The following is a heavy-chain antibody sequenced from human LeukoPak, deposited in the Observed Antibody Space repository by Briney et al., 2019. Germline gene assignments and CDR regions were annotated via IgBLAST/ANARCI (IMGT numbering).Heavy chain of an antibody. CDR3: ARCKYSYYDFWSGEPPPLDY. CDR2: INPNSGGT. J-gene: IGHJ4*02. Sequence: GASVKVSCKASGYTFTGYYMHWVRQAPGQGLEWMGWINPNSGGTNYAQKFQGRATVTRDTSISTAYMELGRLRSDDTAVYYCARCKYSYYDFWSGEPPPLDYWGQGTLVTVSS. CDR1: GYTFTGYY. D-gene: IGHD3-3*01. V-gene: IGHV1-2*02.